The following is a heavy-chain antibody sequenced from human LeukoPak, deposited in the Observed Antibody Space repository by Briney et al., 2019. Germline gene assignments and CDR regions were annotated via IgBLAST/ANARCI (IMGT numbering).Heavy chain of an antibody. D-gene: IGHD1-26*01. J-gene: IGHJ6*03. CDR2: ISGSGGST. CDR1: GFTFSSYG. V-gene: IGHV3-23*01. Sequence: TGGSLRLSCAASGFTFSSYGMSWVRQAPGKGLEWVSAISGSGGSTYYADSVKGRFTISRDNAKNSLYLQMNSLRAEDTAVYYCASMWELPTRYYMDVWGKGTTVTVSS. CDR3: ASMWELPTRYYMDV.